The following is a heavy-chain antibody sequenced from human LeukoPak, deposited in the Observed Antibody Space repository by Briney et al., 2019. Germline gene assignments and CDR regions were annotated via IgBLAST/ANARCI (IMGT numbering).Heavy chain of an antibody. D-gene: IGHD2-21*01. J-gene: IGHJ4*02. CDR3: AKAPVTSCRGAYCYPFDS. Sequence: GGSLRLSCAASGFTFSTHGMHWVRQAPGKGLEWVAFIRYDGINKYYADSVKGRFTISRDNSKNTLYLQMNSLRAEDVAVYFCAKAPVTSCRGAYCYPFDSWGQGTLATVSS. V-gene: IGHV3-30*02. CDR2: IRYDGINK. CDR1: GFTFSTHG.